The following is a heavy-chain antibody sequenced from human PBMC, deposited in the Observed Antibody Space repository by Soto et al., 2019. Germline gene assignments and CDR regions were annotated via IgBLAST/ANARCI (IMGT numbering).Heavy chain of an antibody. CDR1: GFTFSSYA. V-gene: IGHV3-23*01. J-gene: IGHJ6*02. CDR2: ISGGGGNS. D-gene: IGHD3-10*01. CDR3: AKAVGVWFWYGMDV. Sequence: EVQLLESGGGLIQPGGSLRLSCTASGFTFSSYAMSWVRQAPGKGLEWVSSISGGGGNSYYADSVKGRVTISRDNSKNTLHLKMNGLRADVTAVYYCAKAVGVWFWYGMDVWGQGTSVTVSS.